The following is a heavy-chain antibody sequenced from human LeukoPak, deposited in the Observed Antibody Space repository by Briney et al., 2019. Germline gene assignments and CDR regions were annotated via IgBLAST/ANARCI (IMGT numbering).Heavy chain of an antibody. CDR3: ALSRTSGTYYTSSCDY. CDR1: GGTFRSYS. J-gene: IGHJ4*02. Sequence: SVKISCKASGGTFRSYSISWVRQAPGQGLEWLGGIIPLFGSPNYAQSVQGRVTITADESSTTAYMELSSLRSEDTAVYYCALSRTSGTYYTSSCDYWGQGTLVTVSS. CDR2: IIPLFGSP. V-gene: IGHV1-69*13. D-gene: IGHD3-10*01.